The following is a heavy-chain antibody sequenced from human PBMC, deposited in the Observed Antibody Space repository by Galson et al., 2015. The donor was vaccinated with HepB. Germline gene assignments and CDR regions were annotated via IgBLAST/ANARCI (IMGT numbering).Heavy chain of an antibody. J-gene: IGHJ4*02. Sequence: SLRLSCAASGFTFSSYAMSWVRQAPGKGLEWVSAISGSGGSTYYADSVKGRFTISRDNSKNTLYLQMNSLRAEDTAVYYCASPRGSGSYYVNSFDYWGQGTLVTVSS. CDR3: ASPRGSGSYYVNSFDY. CDR2: ISGSGGST. V-gene: IGHV3-23*01. D-gene: IGHD1-26*01. CDR1: GFTFSSYA.